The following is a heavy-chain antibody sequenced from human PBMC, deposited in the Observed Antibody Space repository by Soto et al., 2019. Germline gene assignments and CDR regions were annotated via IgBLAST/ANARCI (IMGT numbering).Heavy chain of an antibody. Sequence: QVHLVQSGAEVKKPGSSVNVACKASADTFNRYTISWVRQAPGQGLEWMGRIIPMSPMPIYAQKFRGRVTFTADKSTRSVYMELSSLTSDDTAVYYCARGEGGNGNWYTLWGQGTLVTVSS. CDR1: ADTFNRYT. CDR3: ARGEGGNGNWYTL. J-gene: IGHJ4*02. V-gene: IGHV1-69*02. CDR2: IIPMSPMP. D-gene: IGHD2-15*01.